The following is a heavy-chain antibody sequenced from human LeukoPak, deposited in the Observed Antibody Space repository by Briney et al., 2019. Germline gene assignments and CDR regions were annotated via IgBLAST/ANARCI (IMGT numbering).Heavy chain of an antibody. CDR3: ARLIRPYFDY. CDR1: GFTFSTYA. J-gene: IGHJ4*02. CDR2: IGGSGDLT. D-gene: IGHD3-16*01. Sequence: GGSLRLSCAASGFTFSTYAMRWVRQAPGKGLQWVSAIGGSGDLTYYSDSVKGRFTISRDNSRNTLYLQMNSLRAEDTAVYYCARLIRPYFDYWGQGTLVTVSS. V-gene: IGHV3-23*01.